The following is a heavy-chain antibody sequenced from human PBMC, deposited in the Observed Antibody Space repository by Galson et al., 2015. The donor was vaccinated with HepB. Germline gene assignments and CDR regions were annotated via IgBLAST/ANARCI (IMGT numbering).Heavy chain of an antibody. V-gene: IGHV4-59*08. CDR2: IYYSGST. Sequence: ETLSLTCTVSGGSISSYYWSWIRQPPGKGLEWIGYIYYSGSTNYNPSLKSRVTISVDTSKNQFSLKLSSVTAADTAVYYCARLLVSSGWHGGFDYWGQGTLVTVSS. CDR3: ARLLVSSGWHGGFDY. D-gene: IGHD6-19*01. J-gene: IGHJ4*02. CDR1: GGSISSYY.